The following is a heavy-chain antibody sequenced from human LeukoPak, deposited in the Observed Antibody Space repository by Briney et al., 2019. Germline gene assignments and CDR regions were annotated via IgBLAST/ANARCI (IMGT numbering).Heavy chain of an antibody. CDR2: ISGSGDNT. Sequence: GGSLRLSCAASGFTFSSYAMNWVRQAPGKGLEWVSIISGSGDNTYYTDSVKGRFTISRDNSKNTLFLQMNGLRAEDTAVYYCAKDGGGYYPYYYYYMDVWGKGTTVTISS. V-gene: IGHV3-23*01. CDR3: AKDGGGYYPYYYYYMDV. D-gene: IGHD3-22*01. CDR1: GFTFSSYA. J-gene: IGHJ6*03.